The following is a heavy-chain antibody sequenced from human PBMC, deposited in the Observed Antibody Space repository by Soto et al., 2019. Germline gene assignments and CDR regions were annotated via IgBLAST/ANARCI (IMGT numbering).Heavy chain of an antibody. V-gene: IGHV4-30-4*01. D-gene: IGHD6-19*01. CDR3: ARGVDGKPNWFDP. CDR1: GGSISSGDYY. CDR2: IYYSGST. J-gene: IGHJ5*02. Sequence: SETLSLTCTVSGGSISSGDYYWSWIRQPPGKGLEWIGYIYYSGSTYYNPSLKSRVTISVDTSKNQFSLKLSSVTAADTAVYYCARGVDGKPNWFDPCGQGTLVTVSS.